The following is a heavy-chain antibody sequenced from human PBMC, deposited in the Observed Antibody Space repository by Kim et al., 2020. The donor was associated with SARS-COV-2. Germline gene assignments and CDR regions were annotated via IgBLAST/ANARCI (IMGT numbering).Heavy chain of an antibody. V-gene: IGHV1-46*01. Sequence: ASVKVSCKASGYTFTTYYMHWVRQAPGQGLEWMGIINPSGGSTSYAQKFQGRVTMTRDTSTSTVYMELSSLISEDTAVYYCARDRGRDAHNQEGFDPWGQGTLVTVSS. CDR2: INPSGGST. CDR3: ARDRGRDAHNQEGFDP. J-gene: IGHJ5*02. CDR1: GYTFTTYY. D-gene: IGHD3-10*01.